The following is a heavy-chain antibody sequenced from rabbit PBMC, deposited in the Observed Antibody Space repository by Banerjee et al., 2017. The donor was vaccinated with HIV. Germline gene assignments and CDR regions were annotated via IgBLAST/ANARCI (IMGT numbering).Heavy chain of an antibody. CDR2: IVADSGFT. D-gene: IGHD4-1*01. Sequence: QSLEESGGDLVKPGASLTLTCTASGFIFSDNYAMCWVRQAPGKGLEWIACIVADSGFTSYANWAKGRFTISKTSSTTVTLQMTRLTAADTATYFCARDLAGAIGWNFNLWGQGTLVTVS. CDR3: ARDLAGAIGWNFNL. J-gene: IGHJ4*01. V-gene: IGHV1S40*01. CDR1: GFIFSDNYA.